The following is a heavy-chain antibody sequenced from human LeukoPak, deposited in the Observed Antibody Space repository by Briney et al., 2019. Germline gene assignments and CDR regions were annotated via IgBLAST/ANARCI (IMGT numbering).Heavy chain of an antibody. Sequence: GRSLRLSCAASGFTFSSYAMHWVRQAPGKGLEWVAVISYDGSNKYYADSVKGRFTISGDNSKNTLYLQMNSLRAEDTAVYYCARDRSDYGDYYFDYWGQGTLVTVSS. CDR2: ISYDGSNK. J-gene: IGHJ4*02. V-gene: IGHV3-30-3*01. CDR3: ARDRSDYGDYYFDY. D-gene: IGHD4/OR15-4a*01. CDR1: GFTFSSYA.